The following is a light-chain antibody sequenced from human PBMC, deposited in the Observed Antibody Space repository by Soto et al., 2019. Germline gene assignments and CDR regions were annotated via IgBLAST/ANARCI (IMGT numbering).Light chain of an antibody. CDR1: QDISSY. Sequence: AIRMTQSPSSFSASTGDRVTITCRASQDISSYLAWYQQKVGKAPKLLIYAAATLQRGAPSRFSGSGSGTDFPLTISRLQSEDVATYYCQQYFSYPYTFGQGTKLEI. CDR2: AAA. J-gene: IGKJ2*01. CDR3: QQYFSYPYT. V-gene: IGKV1-8*01.